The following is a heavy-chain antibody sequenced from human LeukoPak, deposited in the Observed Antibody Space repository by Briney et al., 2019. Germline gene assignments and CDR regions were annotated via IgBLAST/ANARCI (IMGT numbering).Heavy chain of an antibody. CDR3: TRPWLTEARSSSTSLTPVFAF. D-gene: IGHD2-2*01. Sequence: ASVTVSFRTSGYTFINYQIHWERQAPDQGLEWMGRINSNSGSSVFAQKFQARVTMTRDTSINTVYLELISLEFDDTAVYYCTRPWLTEARSSSTSLTPVFAFWGQGTPLTVSS. CDR2: INSNSGSS. V-gene: IGHV1-2*06. J-gene: IGHJ4*02. CDR1: GYTFINYQ.